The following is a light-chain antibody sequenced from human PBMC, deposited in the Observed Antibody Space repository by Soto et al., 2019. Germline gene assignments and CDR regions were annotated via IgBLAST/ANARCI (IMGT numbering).Light chain of an antibody. Sequence: EIVLTQSPGTLSLSPGERATLSCRASQSVSSSYLAWYQQKPGQAPRLLIYGASSRATGIQDRFSGSGSGTDFTLNISRLEPEDFAVYYCQQYGSSPYTCGQGTKLEIK. J-gene: IGKJ2*01. CDR2: GAS. CDR3: QQYGSSPYT. V-gene: IGKV3-20*01. CDR1: QSVSSSY.